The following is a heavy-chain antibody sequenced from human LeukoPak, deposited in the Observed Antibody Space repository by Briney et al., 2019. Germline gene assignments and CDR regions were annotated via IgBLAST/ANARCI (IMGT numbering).Heavy chain of an antibody. D-gene: IGHD6-19*01. CDR1: GGSISSYY. CDR2: IYYSGST. Sequence: PSETLSLTCTVSGGSISSYYWSWIRQPPGKGLEWIGYIYYSGSTNYNPSLKSRVTISVDTSKNQFSLKLSSVTAADTAVYYCARSKQWLTSLFDYWGQGTLVTVSS. J-gene: IGHJ4*02. V-gene: IGHV4-59*01. CDR3: ARSKQWLTSLFDY.